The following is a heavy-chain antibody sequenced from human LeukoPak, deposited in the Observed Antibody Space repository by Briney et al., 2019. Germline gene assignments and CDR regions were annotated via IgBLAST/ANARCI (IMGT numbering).Heavy chain of an antibody. V-gene: IGHV3-48*03. CDR3: AHARFGGYYGMDV. J-gene: IGHJ6*02. CDR1: GFTFSSYE. D-gene: IGHD3-10*02. Sequence: GGSLRLSCAASGFTFSSYEMNWVRQAPGKGLEWVSYISSSGSTIYYADSVKGRFTISRDNAKNSLYLQMNSLRAEDTAVYYCAHARFGGYYGMDVWGQGTTVTVSS. CDR2: ISSSGSTI.